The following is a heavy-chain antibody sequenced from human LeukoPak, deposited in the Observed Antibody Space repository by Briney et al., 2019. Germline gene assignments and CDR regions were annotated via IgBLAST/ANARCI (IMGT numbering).Heavy chain of an antibody. Sequence: RASVKVSCKASGYTFTSYAMHWVRQAPGQRLEWMGWINAGNGNTKYSQKFQGRVTITRDTSASTAYMELSSLRSEDTAVYYCARVARYSYGSDHWGQGTLVTVSS. V-gene: IGHV1-3*01. CDR2: INAGNGNT. J-gene: IGHJ4*02. CDR3: ARVARYSYGSDH. CDR1: GYTFTSYA. D-gene: IGHD5-18*01.